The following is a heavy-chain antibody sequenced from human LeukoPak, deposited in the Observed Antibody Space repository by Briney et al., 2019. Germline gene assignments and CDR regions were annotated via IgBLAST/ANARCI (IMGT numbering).Heavy chain of an antibody. J-gene: IGHJ6*03. CDR1: GYSFTTYG. V-gene: IGHV1-18*01. Sequence: ASVKVSCKTFGYSFTTYGLLWVRQAPGQGLEWVGWISTYNGNTKYAQKFQGRVTMTTDTSTRTAYMEMRSLRSDDTAVYFCARVGTGGINYYFNYMDVWGKGTAVTISS. D-gene: IGHD3-16*01. CDR3: ARVGTGGINYYFNYMDV. CDR2: ISTYNGNT.